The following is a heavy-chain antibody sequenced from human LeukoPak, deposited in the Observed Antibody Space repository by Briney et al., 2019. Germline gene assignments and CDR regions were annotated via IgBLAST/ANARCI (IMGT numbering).Heavy chain of an antibody. CDR1: GFTFSSYG. D-gene: IGHD1-26*01. J-gene: IGHJ4*02. CDR3: AKDAVGSYFDY. V-gene: IGHV3-30*18. CDR2: ISYDGSNK. Sequence: GGTLRLSCVASGFTFSSYGMHWVRQAPGKGLEWVAVISYDGSNKYYADSVKGRFTISRDNSKNTLYLQMNSLRAEDTAVYYCAKDAVGSYFDYWGQGTLVTVSS.